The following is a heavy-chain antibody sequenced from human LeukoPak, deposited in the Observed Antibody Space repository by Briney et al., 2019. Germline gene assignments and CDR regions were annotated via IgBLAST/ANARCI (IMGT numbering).Heavy chain of an antibody. V-gene: IGHV1-2*02. CDR2: INPNSGGT. Sequence: SVKVSCKASGYTFTGYYMHWVRQAPGQGLEWMGWINPNSGGTNYAQKFQGRVTMTRDTSISTAYMELSRLRSDDTAVYYCARERGSSSDAFDIWGQGTMVTVSS. CDR1: GYTFTGYY. CDR3: ARERGSSSDAFDI. J-gene: IGHJ3*02. D-gene: IGHD3-10*01.